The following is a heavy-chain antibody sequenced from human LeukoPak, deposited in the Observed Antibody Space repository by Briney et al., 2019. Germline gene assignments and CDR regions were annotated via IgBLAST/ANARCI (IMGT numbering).Heavy chain of an antibody. CDR1: GFTFSSYA. D-gene: IGHD4/OR15-4a*01. CDR3: ARANFGTKGY. Sequence: GGSLRLSCAASGFTFSSYAMHWVRQAPGKGLEWVAVISYDGSNKYYADSVKGRFTISRDNAKNSLYLQMNSLRAEDTAVYYCARANFGTKGYWGQGTLVTVSS. CDR2: ISYDGSNK. J-gene: IGHJ4*02. V-gene: IGHV3-30-3*01.